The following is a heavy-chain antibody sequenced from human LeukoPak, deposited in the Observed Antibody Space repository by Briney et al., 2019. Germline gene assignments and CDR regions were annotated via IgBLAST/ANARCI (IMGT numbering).Heavy chain of an antibody. CDR1: GYGFTTYG. D-gene: IGHD5/OR15-5a*01. CDR3: ARDQVSHIMPLYMDL. Sequence: GASVRVSCKASGYGFTTYGISWVRQAPGQGGEWMGWISLYNGLTEYAQTFQGRVTITTETTTSTVTMDLRTLSSDDTAVYYCARDQVSHIMPLYMDLWGEGTTVTVSS. CDR2: ISLYNGLT. V-gene: IGHV1-18*01. J-gene: IGHJ6*03.